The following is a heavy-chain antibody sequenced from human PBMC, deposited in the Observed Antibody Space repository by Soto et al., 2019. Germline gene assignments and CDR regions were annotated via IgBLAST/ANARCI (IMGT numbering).Heavy chain of an antibody. J-gene: IGHJ4*02. CDR2: INHSGST. CDR3: ATLASDILTCYHHDY. CDR1: GGSFSGYY. D-gene: IGHD3-9*01. Sequence: QVQLQQWGAGLLKPSETLSLTCAVYGGSFSGYYWSWIRQPPGKGLEWMGEINHSGSTNYNPSLKSRVTISVDTSKNQFALKLSSVTAADTAVYYCATLASDILTCYHHDYWGPGTLGTVSS. V-gene: IGHV4-34*01.